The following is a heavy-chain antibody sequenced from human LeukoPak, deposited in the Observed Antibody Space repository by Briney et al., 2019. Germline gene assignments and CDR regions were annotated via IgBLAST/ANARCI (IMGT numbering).Heavy chain of an antibody. V-gene: IGHV1-69*05. Sequence: SVKVSCKASGGTFISYAISWVRQAPGQGLEWMGGIIPIFGTANYAQKFQGRVTITTDESTSTAYMELSSLRSEDTAVYYCARVTPPDNWFDPWGQGTLVTVSS. CDR3: ARVTPPDNWFDP. CDR1: GGTFISYA. CDR2: IIPIFGTA. J-gene: IGHJ5*02. D-gene: IGHD4-23*01.